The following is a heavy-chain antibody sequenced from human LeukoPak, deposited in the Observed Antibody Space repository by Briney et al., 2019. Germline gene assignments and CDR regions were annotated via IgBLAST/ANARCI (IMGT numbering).Heavy chain of an antibody. V-gene: IGHV3-23*01. CDR3: AKDYYVPNY. Sequence: GGSLRLSCAAPGFTFSSYTMSWVRQAPGKGLEWVSAISGNAGIIYNADSVKGRFTISRDNSKNTLYLQMNSLRAEDTAVYYCAKDYYVPNYWGQGTLVTVSS. D-gene: IGHD3-22*01. CDR1: GFTFSSYT. J-gene: IGHJ4*02. CDR2: ISGNAGII.